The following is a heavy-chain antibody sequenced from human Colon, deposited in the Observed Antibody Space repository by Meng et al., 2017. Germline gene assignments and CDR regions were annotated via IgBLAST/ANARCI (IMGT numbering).Heavy chain of an antibody. Sequence: GESLKISCAASGFTFSSYAMHWVRQAPGKGLEWVAVISYDGSNKYYADSVKGRFTISRDNSKHTLYLQMNSLRAEDTAVYYCARKKLLNYGVAVGDAFDIWGQGTMVTVSS. CDR2: ISYDGSNK. V-gene: IGHV3-30*01. D-gene: IGHD1-7*01. J-gene: IGHJ3*02. CDR3: ARKKLLNYGVAVGDAFDI. CDR1: GFTFSSYA.